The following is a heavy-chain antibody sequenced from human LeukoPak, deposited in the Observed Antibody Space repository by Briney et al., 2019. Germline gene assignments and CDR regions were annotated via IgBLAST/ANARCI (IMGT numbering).Heavy chain of an antibody. D-gene: IGHD3-10*01. J-gene: IGHJ4*02. CDR1: GYTFTGYY. V-gene: IGHV1-2*02. CDR3: ARGGHYYGSGSYAVY. Sequence: EASVKVSCKASGYTFTGYYMHWVRRAPGQGLEWMGWINPNSGGTNYAQKFQGRVTMTRDTSISTAYMELSRLRSDDTAVYYCARGGHYYGSGSYAVYWGQGTLVTVSS. CDR2: INPNSGGT.